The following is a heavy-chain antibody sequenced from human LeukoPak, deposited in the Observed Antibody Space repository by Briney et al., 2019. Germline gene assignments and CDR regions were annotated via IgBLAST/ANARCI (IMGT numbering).Heavy chain of an antibody. CDR3: ARFGSRIGTGASFGFES. CDR2: ILYGGSS. CDR1: GDSMYNSDYY. J-gene: IGHJ4*02. V-gene: IGHV4-39*07. D-gene: IGHD3-10*01. Sequence: PSETLSLTCTVSGDSMYNSDYYWGWIRRPPGKGLEWIGSILYGGSSYYNPSLESRVTISIVPSKSQFSLNLRFVTAADTAVYYCARFGSRIGTGASFGFESWGQGTLVLVSS.